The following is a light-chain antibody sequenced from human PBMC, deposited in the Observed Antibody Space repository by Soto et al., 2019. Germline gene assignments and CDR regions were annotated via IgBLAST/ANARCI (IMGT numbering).Light chain of an antibody. V-gene: IGKV3-15*01. J-gene: IGKJ5*01. CDR2: GAS. Sequence: IGMTPSTATPSVSPGERVTLSCRASQSINNKVAWYQQKPGQAPRLLIYGASTRATGIPARFSGSGSGTEFSLTITGLQSEDFAVYYCHQYTARPSNPSGQRTRLEIK. CDR3: HQYTARPSNP. CDR1: QSINNK.